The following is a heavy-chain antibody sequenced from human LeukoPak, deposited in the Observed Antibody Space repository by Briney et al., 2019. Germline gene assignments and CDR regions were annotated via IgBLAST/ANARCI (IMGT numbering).Heavy chain of an antibody. Sequence: GASVKVSCKASGYTFSGYYLHWVRQAPGQGLEWMGWINPNSGSTNYAQKFQGRVTMTRDTSISTAYMELSRLRSDDTAVYYCARAYYDYVWGSYHGDAFDIWGQGTMVTVSS. J-gene: IGHJ3*02. D-gene: IGHD3-16*02. CDR3: ARAYYDYVWGSYHGDAFDI. V-gene: IGHV1-2*02. CDR1: GYTFSGYY. CDR2: INPNSGST.